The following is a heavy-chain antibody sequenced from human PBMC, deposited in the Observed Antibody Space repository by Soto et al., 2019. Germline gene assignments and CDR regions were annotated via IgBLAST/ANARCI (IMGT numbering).Heavy chain of an antibody. D-gene: IGHD5-12*01. V-gene: IGHV4-4*07. CDR2: IFSSGST. J-gene: IGHJ4*02. CDR1: GGSINTFY. Sequence: ETLSLTCTVSGGSINTFYWSWVRQPAGKGLEWIGRIFSSGSTSFNPSLESRVAMSVDTSKNHFSLNLSSVTAADMAVYYCAREGSYSAYNFAHGIQLWSFDFWGQGALVTVSS. CDR3: AREGSYSAYNFAHGIQLWSFDF.